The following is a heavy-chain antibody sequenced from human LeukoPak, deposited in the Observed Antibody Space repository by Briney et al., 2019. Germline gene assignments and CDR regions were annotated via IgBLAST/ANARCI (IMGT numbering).Heavy chain of an antibody. CDR3: ARDSSGSLHGAFDI. J-gene: IGHJ3*02. CDR2: IYSGGTT. D-gene: IGHD1-26*01. Sequence: GGSLRLSCAVSGLTVSSNYMSWVRQAPGKGLEWVSVIYSGGTTFYADSVKGRFIISRDSSKNTLFLQMNSLRAEDTAVYYCARDSSGSLHGAFDIWGRGTMVTVSS. CDR1: GLTVSSNY. V-gene: IGHV3-53*01.